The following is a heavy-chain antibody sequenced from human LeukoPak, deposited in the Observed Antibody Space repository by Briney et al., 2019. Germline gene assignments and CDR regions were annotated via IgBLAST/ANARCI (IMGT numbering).Heavy chain of an antibody. D-gene: IGHD6-19*01. CDR1: GVSISSYS. CDR3: ARGGIAVAYLDY. CDR2: IYTSGST. Sequence: SETLSLTCTVSGVSISSYSWSWIRQPAGKGLDWIGRIYTSGSTNYNPSLKSRVTMSVDTSKNQFSLKLSSVTAADTAVYYCARGGIAVAYLDYWGQGTLVTVSA. J-gene: IGHJ4*02. V-gene: IGHV4-4*07.